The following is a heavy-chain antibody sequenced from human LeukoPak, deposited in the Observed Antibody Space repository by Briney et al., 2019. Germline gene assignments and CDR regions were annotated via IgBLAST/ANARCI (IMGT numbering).Heavy chain of an antibody. CDR1: GFTFSSYW. CDR3: ARQPVGPIYFDY. V-gene: IGHV3-7*01. CDR2: IKQDGSEK. Sequence: GGSLRLSCAASGFTFSSYWMSWVRQAPGKGLEWVANIKQDGSEKYYVDSVKGRFTISRDNSKNTLYLQMSSLRVEDTAVYYCARQPVGPIYFDYWGQGTLVTVSS. J-gene: IGHJ4*02. D-gene: IGHD1-14*01.